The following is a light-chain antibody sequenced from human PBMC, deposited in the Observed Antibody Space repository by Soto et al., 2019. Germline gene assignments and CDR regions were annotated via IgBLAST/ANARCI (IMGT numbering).Light chain of an antibody. V-gene: IGLV2-8*01. CDR3: TSYAGSNIWV. Sequence: QSALTQPPSASGSPGQSVTISCTGTSSDVGGYNYVSWYQQYPGKAPKLMIYEVSKRPSGVPDRFSGSKSGKTASLTVSGLQPADGADYYCTSYAGSNIWVFGGGTKLTVL. CDR2: EVS. J-gene: IGLJ3*02. CDR1: SSDVGGYNY.